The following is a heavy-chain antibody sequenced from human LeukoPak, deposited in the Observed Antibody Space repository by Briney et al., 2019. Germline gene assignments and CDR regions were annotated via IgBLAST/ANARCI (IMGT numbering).Heavy chain of an antibody. J-gene: IGHJ4*02. V-gene: IGHV4-4*02. CDR3: ARAVGAGSLDS. D-gene: IGHD3-10*01. CDR2: VFHSGAT. CDR1: GASINNSNW. Sequence: PSGTLSLTCGVSGASINNSNWWSWVRQPPGKGLEWIGEVFHSGATNYNPSLKSQVTMSLDMSKNQFSLKVTSVTAADTAVYYCARAVGAGSLDSWGPGTLVTVSS.